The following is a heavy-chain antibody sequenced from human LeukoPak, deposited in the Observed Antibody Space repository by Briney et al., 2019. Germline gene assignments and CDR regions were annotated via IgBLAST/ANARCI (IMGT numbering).Heavy chain of an antibody. D-gene: IGHD5-18*01. CDR1: GFTVSSNY. CDR2: IYSGGST. V-gene: IGHV3-53*01. Sequence: GGSLRLSCAASGFTVSSNYMSWVRQAPGKGLEWVSVIYSGGSTYYADSVRGRFTISRDNSKSTLSLQMNSLRAEDTAIYYCVTYRQVMLPFEAWGQGTLVTVSS. J-gene: IGHJ5*02. CDR3: VTYRQVMLPFEA.